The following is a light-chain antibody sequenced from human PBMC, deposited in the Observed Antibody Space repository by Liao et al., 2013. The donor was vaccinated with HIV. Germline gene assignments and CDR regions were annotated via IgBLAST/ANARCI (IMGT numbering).Light chain of an antibody. J-gene: IGLJ1*01. CDR1: NLGDKY. Sequence: SYELTQAPSVSVSPGQTASITCSGDNLGDKYACWYQQKPGQSPVLVIYQDNKRPSGIPERFSGSNSGNTATLTISGTQALDEGDYFCQAWDSVTGVFGSGTRVTVL. V-gene: IGLV3-1*01. CDR3: QAWDSVTGV. CDR2: QDN.